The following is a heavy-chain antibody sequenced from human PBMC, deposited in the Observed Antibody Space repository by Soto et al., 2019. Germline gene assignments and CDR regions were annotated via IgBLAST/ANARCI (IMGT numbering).Heavy chain of an antibody. V-gene: IGHV4-39*01. J-gene: IGHJ5*02. CDR2: TYYSGST. CDR3: ARRAVTTAWFNP. D-gene: IGHD4-17*01. Sequence: QLQLQESGPGLVKPSETLSLTFTVAGGSISSSSDYWCWIRQPPGKGLACIGSTYYSGSTYYNPSLKSRVTISVDTSKNKFSLKLSSVTAADTAVYYCARRAVTTAWFNPWGPGTLVTVSS. CDR1: GGSISSSSDY.